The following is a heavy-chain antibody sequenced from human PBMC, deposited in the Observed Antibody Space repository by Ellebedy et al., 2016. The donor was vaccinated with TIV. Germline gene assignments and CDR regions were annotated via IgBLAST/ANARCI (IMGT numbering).Heavy chain of an antibody. CDR1: GGSFSSYV. CDR2: IIPVLETP. Sequence: AASVQVSCKASGGSFSSYVISWVRQAPGQGLEWMGGIIPVLETPNYAQKFQGRLTVSADKSTNTAYMELSSLTSEDTAVYYCAADLASVGQWGQGTLVIVSS. V-gene: IGHV1-69*10. CDR3: AADLASVGQ. D-gene: IGHD1-26*01. J-gene: IGHJ1*01.